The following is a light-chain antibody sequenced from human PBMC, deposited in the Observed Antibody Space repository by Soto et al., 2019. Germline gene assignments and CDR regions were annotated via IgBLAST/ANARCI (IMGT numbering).Light chain of an antibody. Sequence: DIQMTQSPSTLSASVGDRVTITCRASQSISSWLAWYQQKPGKAPKLLIYDASSLESGVPSRFRGSGSGTTFTLTISSLQSDDFSTYYCLQYNGYYRTFGQGTKVDIK. V-gene: IGKV1-5*01. CDR2: DAS. CDR3: LQYNGYYRT. J-gene: IGKJ1*01. CDR1: QSISSW.